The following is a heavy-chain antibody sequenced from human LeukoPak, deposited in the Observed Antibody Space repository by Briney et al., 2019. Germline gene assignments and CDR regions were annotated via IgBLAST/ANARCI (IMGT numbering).Heavy chain of an antibody. Sequence: GESLKISCKGSGYSVTSYWISWVRQMPGKGLEWMGRIDPSDSYTNYSPSFQGHVTISADKSISTAYLQWSSLKASDTAMYYCASTGYCSSTSCYGIDYWGQGTLVTVSS. D-gene: IGHD2-2*01. CDR1: GYSVTSYW. J-gene: IGHJ4*02. V-gene: IGHV5-10-1*01. CDR2: IDPSDSYT. CDR3: ASTGYCSSTSCYGIDY.